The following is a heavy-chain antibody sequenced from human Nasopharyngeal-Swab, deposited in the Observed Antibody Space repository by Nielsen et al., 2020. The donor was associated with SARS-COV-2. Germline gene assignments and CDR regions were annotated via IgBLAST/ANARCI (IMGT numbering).Heavy chain of an antibody. CDR2: IYYSGST. Sequence: SETLSLTCTVSGGSVSSGSYYWSWIRQPPGKGLEWIGYIYYSGSTNYNPSLKSRVTISVDTSKNQFSLKLSSVTAADTAVYYCARAPVLRYFDRLKDYYGMDVWGQGTTVTVSS. CDR1: GGSVSSGSYY. D-gene: IGHD3-9*01. V-gene: IGHV4-61*01. J-gene: IGHJ6*02. CDR3: ARAPVLRYFDRLKDYYGMDV.